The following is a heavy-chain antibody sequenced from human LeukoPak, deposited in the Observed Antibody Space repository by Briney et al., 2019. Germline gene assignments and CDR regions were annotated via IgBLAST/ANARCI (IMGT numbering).Heavy chain of an antibody. D-gene: IGHD1-26*01. CDR3: ARANSGSYSPYYYYYMDV. Sequence: PSETLSLTCTVSGGSISSYYWSWIRQPAGKGLEWIGRIYIYGSSNYHPTLKSRVTISVGKSKNQFSLKLSSVTASDTAVYYCARANSGSYSPYYYYYMDVWGKGTTVT. J-gene: IGHJ6*03. CDR1: GGSISSYY. V-gene: IGHV4-4*07. CDR2: IYIYGSS.